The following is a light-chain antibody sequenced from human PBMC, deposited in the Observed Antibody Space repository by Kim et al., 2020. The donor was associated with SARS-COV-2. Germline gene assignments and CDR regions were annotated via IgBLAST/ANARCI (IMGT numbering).Light chain of an antibody. J-gene: IGKJ3*01. CDR1: QGIRDG. Sequence: ASVGDRVTSTCRASQGIRDGLGWYQQKPGRPPKRLIYGASSVQSGVPSRFSGSGSGTEFTLTISGLQPEDFATYYCLQLNSYPFTFGPGTKVDIK. V-gene: IGKV1-17*01. CDR3: LQLNSYPFT. CDR2: GAS.